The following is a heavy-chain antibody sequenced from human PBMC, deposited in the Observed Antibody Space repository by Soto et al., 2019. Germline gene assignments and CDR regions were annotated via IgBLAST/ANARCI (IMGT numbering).Heavy chain of an antibody. CDR3: AREGGSCSSTSCYYYYYYGMDV. D-gene: IGHD2-2*01. Sequence: QVQLVESGGGVVQPGRSLRLSCAASGFTFSSYGMHWVRQAPGKGLEWVAVIGYDGSNKYYADSVKGRFTISTDNSTNTLYLQMNSLRAEDTAVYYCAREGGSCSSTSCYYYYYYGMDVWAQGTTVTVSS. CDR2: IGYDGSNK. J-gene: IGHJ6*02. CDR1: GFTFSSYG. V-gene: IGHV3-33*01.